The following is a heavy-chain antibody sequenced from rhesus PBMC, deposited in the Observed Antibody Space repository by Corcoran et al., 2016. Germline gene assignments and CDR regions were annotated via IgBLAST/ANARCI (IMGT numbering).Heavy chain of an antibody. J-gene: IGHJ4*01. CDR1: GDSISASYR. CDR3: AGGRHIAGTHYFDH. CDR2: IYGSNTNT. Sequence: QVQLQESGPGVVKPSETLSLTCAVSGDSISASYRWSWIRQPPGKGLEWIGFIYGSNTNTNYNPSLKSRVTISKDTSKNQFSLRMNYVTAADTAVYYCAGGRHIAGTHYFDHWGQGVLVTVSS. V-gene: IGHV4S10*01. D-gene: IGHD1-1-1*01.